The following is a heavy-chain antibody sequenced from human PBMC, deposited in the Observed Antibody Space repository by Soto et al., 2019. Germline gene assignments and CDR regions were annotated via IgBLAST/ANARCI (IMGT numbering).Heavy chain of an antibody. Sequence: SETLSLTCTVSGGSISSYYWSWIRQRPGKGLEWIGYIYYSRSTNYNPSLKSRVTISVDTSKNQFSLKLSSVTAADTAVYYCARVIRIADYPFAPWGQGTLVTVSS. CDR3: ARVIRIADYPFAP. CDR1: GGSISSYY. D-gene: IGHD4-17*01. J-gene: IGHJ5*02. CDR2: IYYSRST. V-gene: IGHV4-59*01.